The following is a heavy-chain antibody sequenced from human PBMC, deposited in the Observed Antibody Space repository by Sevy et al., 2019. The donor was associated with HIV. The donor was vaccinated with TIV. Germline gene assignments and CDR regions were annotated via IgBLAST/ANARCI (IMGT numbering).Heavy chain of an antibody. CDR1: GFAFSTHA. CDR2: ISSEGTET. CDR3: ARDGGNSVKWYPLY. Sequence: GGSLRLSCAASGFAFSTHAMHWVSQSPGKGLEWVAVISSEGTETFYAASVEGRFTISRDNSKNTLSLQLNSLRPEDTAVYYCARDGGNSVKWYPLYWGHGTLVTVSS. V-gene: IGHV3-30-3*01. J-gene: IGHJ4*01. D-gene: IGHD2-2*01.